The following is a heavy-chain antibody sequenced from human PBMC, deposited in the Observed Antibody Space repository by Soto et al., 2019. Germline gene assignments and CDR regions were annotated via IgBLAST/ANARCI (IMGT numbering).Heavy chain of an antibody. D-gene: IGHD6-19*01. CDR1: GDSVSSNSAA. CDR2: TYYRSKWYN. J-gene: IGHJ6*02. V-gene: IGHV6-1*01. CDR3: ARDPRNYSSGWYSWGMDV. Sequence: PSQTLSLTCAISGDSVSSNSAAWNWIRQSPSRGLEWLGRTYYRSKWYNDYAVSVKSRITINPDTSKNQFSLQLTSVTPEDTAVYYCARDPRNYSSGWYSWGMDVWGQGTTVTVSS.